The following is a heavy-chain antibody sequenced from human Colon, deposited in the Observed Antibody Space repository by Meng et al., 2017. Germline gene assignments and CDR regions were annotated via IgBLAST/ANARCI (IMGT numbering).Heavy chain of an antibody. CDR2: ISWNGGST. V-gene: IGHV3-20*01. Sequence: VRLGESGGGVVRPGGSLSLSCAAFGFTFDDYGMSWVRQAPGKGLEWVSGISWNGGSTSYADSVKGRFTISRDNAKNSLYLQMNSLRAEDTALYHCASLTAGDVWGQGTMVTVSS. CDR3: ASLTAGDV. D-gene: IGHD3-10*01. J-gene: IGHJ3*01. CDR1: GFTFDDYG.